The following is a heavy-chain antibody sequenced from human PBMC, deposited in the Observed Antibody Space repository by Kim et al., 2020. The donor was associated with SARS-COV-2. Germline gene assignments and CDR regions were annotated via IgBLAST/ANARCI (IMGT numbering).Heavy chain of an antibody. CDR1: GFTFSDYY. Sequence: GGSLRLSCAASGFTFSDYYMSWIRQAPGKGLEWVSYISSSSSYTNYADSVKGRFTISRDNAKNSLYLQMNSLRAEDTAVYYCARDGRVGSSPSHVSYYYGMDVWGQGTTFTVSS. CDR2: ISSSSSYT. J-gene: IGHJ6*02. D-gene: IGHD6-13*01. CDR3: ARDGRVGSSPSHVSYYYGMDV. V-gene: IGHV3-11*05.